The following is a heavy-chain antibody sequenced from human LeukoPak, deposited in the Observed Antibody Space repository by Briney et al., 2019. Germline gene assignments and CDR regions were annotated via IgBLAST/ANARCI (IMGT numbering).Heavy chain of an antibody. CDR1: GFTFSTYS. V-gene: IGHV3-21*01. CDR2: ISSSSSYI. J-gene: IGHJ4*02. Sequence: PGGSLRLSCAASGFTFSTYSMNWVRQAPGKGLEWVSCISSSSSYIYYADSVKGRFTISRDNAKNSLYLQMNSLRAEDTAVYYCARAHNWNYGTFDYWGQGTLVTVSS. D-gene: IGHD1-7*01. CDR3: ARAHNWNYGTFDY.